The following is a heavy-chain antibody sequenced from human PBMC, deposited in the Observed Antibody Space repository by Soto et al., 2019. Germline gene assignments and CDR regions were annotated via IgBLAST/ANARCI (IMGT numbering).Heavy chain of an antibody. CDR1: GASISSYY. CDR2: ISYSGTT. CDR3: SRLIIFGEVTKNLDY. D-gene: IGHD3-3*01. J-gene: IGHJ4*02. V-gene: IGHV4-59*08. Sequence: QVQLQESGPGLVKPSETLSLTCSVSGASISSYYWSWIRQPPGKGLEWIGYISYSGTTNYNPSLKSRVTISIDTSKKQFSLKLSSVTVADTAVYYCSRLIIFGEVTKNLDYWGQGTLVTVSS.